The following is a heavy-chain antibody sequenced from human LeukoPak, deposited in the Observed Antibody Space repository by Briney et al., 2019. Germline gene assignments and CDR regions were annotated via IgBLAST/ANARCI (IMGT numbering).Heavy chain of an antibody. J-gene: IGHJ6*03. CDR3: AKNWYSSGWYRLYYYYMDV. Sequence: GGSLRLSCAVSGFTFSSYAMSWVRQAPGKGMKWVSAISGSGGSTYYADSVKGRFTISRDNSKNTLYLQMNSLRAEDTAVYYCAKNWYSSGWYRLYYYYMDVWGKGTTVTVSS. CDR2: ISGSGGST. D-gene: IGHD6-19*01. CDR1: GFTFSSYA. V-gene: IGHV3-23*01.